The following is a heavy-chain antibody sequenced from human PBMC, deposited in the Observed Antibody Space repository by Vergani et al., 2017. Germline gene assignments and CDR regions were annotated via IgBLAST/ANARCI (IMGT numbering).Heavy chain of an antibody. J-gene: IGHJ4*02. CDR1: GFTFSSYA. V-gene: IGHV3-23*01. Sequence: EVQLLESGGGLVQPGGSLRLSCAASGFTFSSYAMSWVRQAPGKGLEWVSAMSGSGGSTYYADSVKGRFTISRDNSKTTLYLQMNSLRAEDTAVYYCAKDSQEQLVRFWRNSVRMAGGIDYWGQGNLVTVAS. CDR3: AKDSQEQLVRFWRNSVRMAGGIDY. CDR2: MSGSGGST. D-gene: IGHD6-6*01.